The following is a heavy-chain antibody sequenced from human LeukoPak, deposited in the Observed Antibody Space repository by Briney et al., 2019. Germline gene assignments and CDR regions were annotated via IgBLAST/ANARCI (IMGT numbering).Heavy chain of an antibody. D-gene: IGHD6-19*01. J-gene: IGHJ4*02. V-gene: IGHV3-23*01. CDR1: RFTFSSYA. CDR2: IGGTGDKT. CDR3: AKDPVVYHGGSGWHYFDY. Sequence: SGGSLRLSCAASRFTFSSYAMSWVRQAPGRGLEWVSTIGGTGDKTYYADSVKGRFTISRDNSMDTLYLQINSLKAEDTAVYYCAKDPVVYHGGSGWHYFDYWGQGTLVTVSS.